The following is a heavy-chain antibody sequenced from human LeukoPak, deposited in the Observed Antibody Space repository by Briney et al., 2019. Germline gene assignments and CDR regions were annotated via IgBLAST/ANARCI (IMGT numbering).Heavy chain of an antibody. D-gene: IGHD1-26*01. CDR1: GDTVPNKNAA. CDR3: AREGVGATMAN. J-gene: IGHJ4*02. Sequence: SQTLSLTCAISGDTVPNKNAAWNWLRQSPSRGLEWLGRTYYRSKWYNAYAVSVKGRIDINPDTSKNQFSLRLNPVTPEDTAVYCCAREGVGATMANWGQGTLVTVSS. V-gene: IGHV6-1*01. CDR2: TYYRSKWYN.